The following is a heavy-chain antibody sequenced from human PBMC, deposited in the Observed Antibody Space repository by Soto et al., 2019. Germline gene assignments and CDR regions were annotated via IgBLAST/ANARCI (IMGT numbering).Heavy chain of an antibody. CDR2: VYNDGSA. CDR1: GVSISSVNW. D-gene: IGHD3-22*01. CDR3: ASLVYDSRLNYLYFDH. Sequence: SETLSLTCDVSGVSISSVNWWCLGRQPPGKGLEWMAEVYNDGSANYHPSLESRATISVDRSKNQFFLRLSPLTAADTGKYYCASLVYDSRLNYLYFDHWGQGILVTVSS. V-gene: IGHV4-4*02. J-gene: IGHJ4*02.